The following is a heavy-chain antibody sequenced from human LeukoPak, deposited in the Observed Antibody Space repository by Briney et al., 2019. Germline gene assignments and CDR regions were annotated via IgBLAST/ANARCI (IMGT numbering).Heavy chain of an antibody. CDR1: GFTFSSYA. Sequence: PGGSLRLSCAASGFTFSSYAMNWVRQAPGKGLEWVSAISGSGGSTYYADSVKGRFTISRDNSKNTLYLQMNSLRAEDTAVYYCAKVGRVRGVITNYFDYWGQGTLVTVSS. D-gene: IGHD3-10*01. CDR3: AKVGRVRGVITNYFDY. CDR2: ISGSGGST. V-gene: IGHV3-23*01. J-gene: IGHJ4*02.